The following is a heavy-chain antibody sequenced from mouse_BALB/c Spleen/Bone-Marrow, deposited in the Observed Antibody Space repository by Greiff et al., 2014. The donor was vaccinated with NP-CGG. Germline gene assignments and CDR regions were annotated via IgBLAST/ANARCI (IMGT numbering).Heavy chain of an antibody. D-gene: IGHD1-1*01. CDR1: GYTFTSYW. CDR2: IYPSDSYT. Sequence: QVQLQQSGAELVRPGASVKLSCKASGYTFTSYWIYWVQQRPGQGLEWVGNIYPSDSYTNYNQKFKGRATLSGDKASSTAYMRXXXXXXXXAADYYCTSAYCSSYEFYFDYWGQGTTLTVSS. V-gene: IGHV1S70*01. J-gene: IGHJ2*01. CDR3: TSAYCSSYEFYFDY.